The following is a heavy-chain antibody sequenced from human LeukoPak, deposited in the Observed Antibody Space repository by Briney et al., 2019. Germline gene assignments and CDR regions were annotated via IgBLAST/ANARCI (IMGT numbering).Heavy chain of an antibody. V-gene: IGHV3-30-3*01. J-gene: IGHJ3*02. CDR3: ARSTTGGTYYYDSSGYLGAFDI. Sequence: PGGSLRLSCAASRFTFSSYAMHWVRQAPGKGLEWVAVISYDGSNKYYADSVKGRFTISRDNSKNTLYLQMNSLRAEDTAVYYCARSTTGGTYYYDSSGYLGAFDIWGQGTMVTVSS. CDR1: RFTFSSYA. CDR2: ISYDGSNK. D-gene: IGHD3-22*01.